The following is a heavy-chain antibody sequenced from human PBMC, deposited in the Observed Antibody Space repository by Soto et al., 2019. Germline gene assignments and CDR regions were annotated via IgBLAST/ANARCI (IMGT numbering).Heavy chain of an antibody. CDR3: ARHVRYCSSTSCYYYYGMDV. J-gene: IGHJ6*02. CDR2: IDPSDSYT. D-gene: IGHD2-2*01. Sequence: PGEPLKISCKGSGYSFTSYWISWVRQMPGKGLEWMGRIDPSDSYTNYSPSFQGHVTISADKSISTAYLQWSSLKASDTAMYYCARHVRYCSSTSCYYYYGMDVWGQGTTVTVSS. V-gene: IGHV5-10-1*01. CDR1: GYSFTSYW.